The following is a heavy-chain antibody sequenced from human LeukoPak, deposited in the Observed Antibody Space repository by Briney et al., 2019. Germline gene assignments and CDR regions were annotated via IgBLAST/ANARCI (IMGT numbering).Heavy chain of an antibody. Sequence: ASVKVSCKASGDTFSSYTISWVRQAPGQGLEWMGRIIPILGITNYAQKFQGRVTITADKSTTTAYMDLSSLRSEDTAVYYCARGLNDFGVVRGYWGQGTLVTVSS. CDR3: ARGLNDFGVVRGY. CDR2: IIPILGIT. CDR1: GDTFSSYT. D-gene: IGHD3-3*01. V-gene: IGHV1-69*02. J-gene: IGHJ4*02.